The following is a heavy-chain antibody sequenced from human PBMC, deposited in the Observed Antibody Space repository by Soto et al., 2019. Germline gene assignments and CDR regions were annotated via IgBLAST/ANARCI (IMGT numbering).Heavy chain of an antibody. D-gene: IGHD3-3*01. V-gene: IGHV4-30-4*01. CDR1: GDSISSGDYY. J-gene: IGHJ4*02. CDR3: ARGKRFLEWPFDC. Sequence: QVQLQESGPGLVKPSQTLSLTCTVSGDSISSGDYYWSWIRQPPGKGLEWIGYIYYSGSTHFNPSLKSRVTMSVDMSKTHFSLRLSSVTAADTAVYYCARGKRFLEWPFDCWGQGTLVTVSS. CDR2: IYYSGST.